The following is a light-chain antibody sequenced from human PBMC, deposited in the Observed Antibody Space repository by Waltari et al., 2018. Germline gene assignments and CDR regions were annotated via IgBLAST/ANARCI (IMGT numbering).Light chain of an antibody. CDR3: CSYVGPNTFWV. V-gene: IGLV2-11*01. J-gene: IGLJ3*02. CDR1: SSDVGGYNY. Sequence: QSALTQPRSVSGSPGQSVTISCTGTSSDVGGYNYVSWYQQDPGKAPKLMSYDINKRPSGVPDRFSGSKSGNTASLTISGVQAEDEADYYCCSYVGPNTFWVFGGGTKLTVL. CDR2: DIN.